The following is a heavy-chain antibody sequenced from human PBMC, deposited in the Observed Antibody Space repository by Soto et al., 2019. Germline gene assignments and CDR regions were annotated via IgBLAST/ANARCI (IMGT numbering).Heavy chain of an antibody. CDR3: AKHRGYSYGPSYGMDV. Sequence: VQLLESGGGLVQPGGSLRLSCAASGFTFSSYAMSWVRQAPGKGLEWVSGTSGSGGSTYYADSVKGRFTISRDNSKNTLYLQMNSLRAEDTAVYYCAKHRGYSYGPSYGMDVWGQGTTVTVSS. CDR2: TSGSGGST. V-gene: IGHV3-23*01. CDR1: GFTFSSYA. J-gene: IGHJ6*02. D-gene: IGHD5-18*01.